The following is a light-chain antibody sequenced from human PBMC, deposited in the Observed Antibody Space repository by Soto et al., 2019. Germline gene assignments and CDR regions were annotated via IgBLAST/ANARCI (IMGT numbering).Light chain of an antibody. V-gene: IGLV2-23*01. J-gene: IGLJ1*01. CDR2: EDS. Sequence: ALTQPASVSGSPGQSITIPCSGSSSTVGSYDLVSWYQHLPGKAPRLMIYEDSKRPSGVSDRFSGSKSGNTASLTISGLRAEDEADYYCSSYAGRSSYVFGTGTKVTVL. CDR1: SSTVGSYDL. CDR3: SSYAGRSSYV.